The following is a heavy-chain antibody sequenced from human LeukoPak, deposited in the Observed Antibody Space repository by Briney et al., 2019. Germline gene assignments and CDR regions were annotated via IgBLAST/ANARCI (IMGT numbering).Heavy chain of an antibody. CDR1: GFTFSVYV. CDR3: AKGGYSSGWYDDY. Sequence: GGSLRLSCAASGFTFSVYVMHWVRQAPGKGLEWVASIHYDGSGKYYTDSVKGRFTISRDNSKNTVYLQMDSLKDEDTAVYYCAKGGYSSGWYDDYWGQGTLVTVSS. CDR2: IHYDGSGK. V-gene: IGHV3-30*02. J-gene: IGHJ4*02. D-gene: IGHD6-19*01.